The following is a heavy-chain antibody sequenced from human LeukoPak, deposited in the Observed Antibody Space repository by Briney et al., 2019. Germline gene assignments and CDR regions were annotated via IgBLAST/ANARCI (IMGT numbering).Heavy chain of an antibody. CDR3: ARGQRAVLMVYATHSLYDY. J-gene: IGHJ4*02. CDR1: GYTFTGYY. D-gene: IGHD2-8*01. CDR2: INPNSGGT. Sequence: ASVKVSCKASGYTFTGYYMHWVRQAPGQGLEWMGWINPNSGGTNYAQKFQGRVAMTRDTSISTAYMELSRLRSDDTAVYYCARGQRAVLMVYATHSLYDYWGQGTLVTVSS. V-gene: IGHV1-2*02.